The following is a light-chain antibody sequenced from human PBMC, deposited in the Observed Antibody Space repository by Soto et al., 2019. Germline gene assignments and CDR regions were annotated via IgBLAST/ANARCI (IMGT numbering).Light chain of an antibody. CDR1: QSVINNY. CDR3: QQYGSSGT. Sequence: EIVMTQSPATVPVSPGERATLSCRASQSVINNYLAWYQQKPGQAPRLLIYGASNRATGIPDRFSGSGSGTDFTLTISRLEPADFAVYYCQQYGSSGTFGQGTKVDIK. CDR2: GAS. V-gene: IGKV3-20*01. J-gene: IGKJ1*01.